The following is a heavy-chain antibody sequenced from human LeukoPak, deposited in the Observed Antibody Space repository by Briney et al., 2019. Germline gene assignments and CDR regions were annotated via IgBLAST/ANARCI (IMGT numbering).Heavy chain of an antibody. CDR1: GGSFSGYY. Sequence: SETLSLTCAVYGGSFSGYYWSWIRQPPGKGLEWIGEINHSGSTNYNPSLKSRVTISADTSKNQFSLKLSSVTAADTAVYYCARGGVLLWFRELFDYWGQGTLVTVSS. V-gene: IGHV4-34*01. CDR3: ARGGVLLWFRELFDY. D-gene: IGHD3-10*01. CDR2: INHSGST. J-gene: IGHJ4*02.